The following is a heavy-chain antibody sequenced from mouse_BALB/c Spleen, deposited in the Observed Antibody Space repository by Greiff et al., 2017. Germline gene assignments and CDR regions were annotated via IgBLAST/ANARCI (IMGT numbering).Heavy chain of an antibody. CDR1: GYTFTDYW. Sequence: QVQLQQPGAELVMPGAPVKMSCKASGYTFTDYWMHWVKQRPGQGLEWIGAIDTSDSYTSYNQKFKGKATLTVDESSSTAYMQLSSLTSEDSAVYYCARSRGLLRLLGAMDYWGQGTSVTVSS. D-gene: IGHD1-2*01. J-gene: IGHJ4*01. CDR2: IDTSDSYT. CDR3: ARSRGLLRLLGAMDY. V-gene: IGHV1-69*01.